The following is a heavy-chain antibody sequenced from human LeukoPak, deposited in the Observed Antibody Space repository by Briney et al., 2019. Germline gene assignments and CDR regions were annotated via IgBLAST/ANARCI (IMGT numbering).Heavy chain of an antibody. D-gene: IGHD3-10*01. CDR1: GFTFRNYA. Sequence: GGSLRLSCAASGFTFRNYAMHWVRQAPGKGLEWVAYIWYDGSNKHYPESVKGRFTISRDNSKNTVVLQMDSLRAEDTAVYYCAKDGDRQFDLDVWGQGTTVTVSS. CDR3: AKDGDRQFDLDV. CDR2: IWYDGSNK. J-gene: IGHJ6*02. V-gene: IGHV3-30*02.